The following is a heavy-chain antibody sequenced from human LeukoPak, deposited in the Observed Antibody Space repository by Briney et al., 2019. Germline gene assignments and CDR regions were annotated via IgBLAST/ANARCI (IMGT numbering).Heavy chain of an antibody. CDR2: ISGSGGST. J-gene: IGHJ4*02. Sequence: PGGSLRLSCAASGFTFSSYAMSWVRQAPGKGLEWVSAISGSGGSTYYADSVKGRFTISRDNSKNTLYLQMDSLRAEDTAVYYCARFGGGATKDDRLDYWGQGTLVTVSS. CDR3: ARFGGGATKDDRLDY. D-gene: IGHD3-16*01. CDR1: GFTFSSYA. V-gene: IGHV3-23*01.